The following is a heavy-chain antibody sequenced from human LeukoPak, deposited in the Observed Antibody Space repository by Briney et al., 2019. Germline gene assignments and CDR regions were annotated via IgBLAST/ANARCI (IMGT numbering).Heavy chain of an antibody. D-gene: IGHD3-10*01. CDR3: AKDSHHSGSGSPLDF. Sequence: GGSLRLSCAPPGFTFTSYAMSWVRQAPGKGLEWVSTISGLGGSTYYADSVKGRFTISRDISKNTLYLQMDSLRAEDTAVYYCAKDSHHSGSGSPLDFWGQGTLVTVSS. CDR1: GFTFTSYA. CDR2: ISGLGGST. V-gene: IGHV3-23*01. J-gene: IGHJ4*02.